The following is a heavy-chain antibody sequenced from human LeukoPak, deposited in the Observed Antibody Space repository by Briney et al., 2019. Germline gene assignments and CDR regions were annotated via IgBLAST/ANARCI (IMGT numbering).Heavy chain of an antibody. CDR3: AKDWGNGYSYGGLDY. J-gene: IGHJ4*02. D-gene: IGHD5-18*01. V-gene: IGHV3-9*03. CDR2: ITWNSGNI. CDR1: GFTFTDHA. Sequence: GGSLRLSCAASGFTFTDHAMHWVRHAPGKGLEWVSGITWNSGNIVYADSVNGRFTISRDNAKNSLYLQMNSLRAEDMALYYCAKDWGNGYSYGGLDYWGQGTLVTVSS.